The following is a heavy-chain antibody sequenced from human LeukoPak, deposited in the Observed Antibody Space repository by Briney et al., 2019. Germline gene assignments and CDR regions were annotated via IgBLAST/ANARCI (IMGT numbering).Heavy chain of an antibody. V-gene: IGHV1-46*01. J-gene: IGHJ4*02. CDR2: INPSGGST. CDR3: ARIRKPVDTAMAPLGY. Sequence: ASVKVSCKASGYTFTSYYMHWVRQAPGQGLEWMGIINPSGGSTSYAQKFQGRVTMTRDTSISTAYMELSRLRSDDTAVYYCARIRKPVDTAMAPLGYWGQGTLVTVSS. D-gene: IGHD5-18*01. CDR1: GYTFTSYY.